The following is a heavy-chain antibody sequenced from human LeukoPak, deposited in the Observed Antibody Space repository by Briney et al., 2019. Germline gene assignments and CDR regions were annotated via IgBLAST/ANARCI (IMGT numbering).Heavy chain of an antibody. CDR2: INPNSGGT. V-gene: IGHV1-2*02. CDR1: GYTFTGYY. D-gene: IGHD2-2*01. J-gene: IGHJ5*02. Sequence: GASVKVSCTASGYTFTGYYMHWVRQAPGQGLEWMGWINPNSGGTNYAQKFQGRVTMTRDTSISTAYMELSRLRSDHTAVYYCARDCSSTSCYLTWGQGTLVTVSS. CDR3: ARDCSSTSCYLT.